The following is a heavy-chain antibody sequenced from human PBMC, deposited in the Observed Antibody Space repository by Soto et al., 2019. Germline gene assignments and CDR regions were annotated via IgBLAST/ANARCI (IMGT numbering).Heavy chain of an antibody. CDR3: ARDSSSGYYPNHFDY. CDR2: ISSSSSYI. J-gene: IGHJ4*02. V-gene: IGHV3-21*01. CDR1: GFTFSSYS. D-gene: IGHD3-22*01. Sequence: GGSLRLSCAASGFTFSSYSMNWVRQAPGKGLEWVSSISSSSSYIYYADSVKGRFTISRDNAKNSLYLQMNSLRAEDTAVYYCARDSSSGYYPNHFDYWGQGTLVTVSS.